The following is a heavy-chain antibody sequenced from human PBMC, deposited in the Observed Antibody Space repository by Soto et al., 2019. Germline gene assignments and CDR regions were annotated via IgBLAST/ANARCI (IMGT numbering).Heavy chain of an antibody. CDR2: INPSGGST. V-gene: IGHV1-46*01. CDR1: GYTFTSYY. CDR3: ARVGYSSSSYGAFDI. D-gene: IGHD6-6*01. J-gene: IGHJ3*02. Sequence: SVKVPCRASGYTFTSYYIHWLRQAPGQGLEWMGIINPSGGSTSYAQKFHGRGTMTRDTSTSTVYMELSSLRSEDTAVYYCARVGYSSSSYGAFDIWGQGTMVTVSS.